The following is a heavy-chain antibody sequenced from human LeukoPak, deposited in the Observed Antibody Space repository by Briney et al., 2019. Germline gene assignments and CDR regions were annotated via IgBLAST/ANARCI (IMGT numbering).Heavy chain of an antibody. J-gene: IGHJ4*02. D-gene: IGHD6-6*01. CDR3: ARYSSSSGGASHYLDY. CDR2: ISGDGSMT. CDR1: GFTFRSYW. V-gene: IGHV3-74*01. Sequence: GGSLRLSCAVSGFTFRSYWMHWVRQAPGKGLVWVSRISGDGSMTNYADSVKGRFTISRDNAKNTVYLQMNSLRAEDTAVYYCARYSSSSGGASHYLDYWGQGTLITVSS.